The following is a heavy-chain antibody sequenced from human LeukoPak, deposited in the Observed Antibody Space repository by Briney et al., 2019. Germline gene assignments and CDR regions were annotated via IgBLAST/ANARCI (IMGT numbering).Heavy chain of an antibody. V-gene: IGHV6-1*01. J-gene: IGHJ3*02. CDR2: TYYRSKWYS. CDR3: ARDDYGANAFDI. CDR1: GDSVSSNSAA. Sequence: SQTLSLTCAISGDSVSSNSAAWNWIRQSPSRGLEWLGRTYYRSKWYSDYAVSLKSRITISPDTSQNQFSLQLNSVTPEDTAVYYCARDDYGANAFDIWGQGTMVTVSS. D-gene: IGHD4-17*01.